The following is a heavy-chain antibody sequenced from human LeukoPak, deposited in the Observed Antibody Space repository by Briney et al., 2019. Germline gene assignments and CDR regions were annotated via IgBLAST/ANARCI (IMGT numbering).Heavy chain of an antibody. CDR1: GYTFTSYA. J-gene: IGHJ5*02. V-gene: IGHV1-3*01. Sequence: ASVKVSCKASGYTFTSYAMHWVRRAPGQRLEWMGWINAGNGNTKYSQKFQGRVTITRDTSASTAYMELSSLRSEDTAVYYCARERIDYGSGSYYVFDPWGQGTLVTVSS. D-gene: IGHD3-10*01. CDR2: INAGNGNT. CDR3: ARERIDYGSGSYYVFDP.